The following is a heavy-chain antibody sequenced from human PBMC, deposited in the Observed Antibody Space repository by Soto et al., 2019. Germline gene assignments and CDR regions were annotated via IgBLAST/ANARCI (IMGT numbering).Heavy chain of an antibody. J-gene: IGHJ6*02. Sequence: GGSLRLSCAASGFTVSRNYVSWVRQAPGKGLAWVSLSYSGGTTDYADSVKGRFTISRDNSKNTLYLQMNSLRAEDTAVYYCARVTEAYSNYGMDVWGQGTTVTV. CDR3: ARVTEAYSNYGMDV. V-gene: IGHV3-53*01. CDR2: SYSGGTT. CDR1: GFTVSRNY.